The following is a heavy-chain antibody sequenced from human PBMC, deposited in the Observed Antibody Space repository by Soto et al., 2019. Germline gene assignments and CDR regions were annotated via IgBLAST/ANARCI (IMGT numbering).Heavy chain of an antibody. CDR2: IPYDGSNK. J-gene: IGHJ6*02. Sequence: GGSLRLSCAASGVTFSSYGMHWVRQAPGKGLEWVAVIPYDGSNKYYADSVKGRFTISRDNSKNTLYLQMNSLRAEDTAVYYCAKDQRRFLEWLSYYYYYYGTDVWGQGTTVTVSS. D-gene: IGHD3-3*01. CDR1: GVTFSSYG. CDR3: AKDQRRFLEWLSYYYYYYGTDV. V-gene: IGHV3-30*18.